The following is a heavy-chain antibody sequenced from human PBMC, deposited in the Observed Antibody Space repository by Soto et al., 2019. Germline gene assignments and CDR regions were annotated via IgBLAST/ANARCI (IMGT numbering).Heavy chain of an antibody. J-gene: IGHJ4*02. CDR1: GYTFTSYA. Sequence: GASVKVSCKASGYTFTSYAMHWVRQAPGQRLEWMGWINAGNGNTKYSQKFQGRVTITRDTSASTAYMELSSLRSEDTAVYYCASDMVAVTTTITPYFDCWGQGTLVTVSS. V-gene: IGHV1-3*01. CDR2: INAGNGNT. CDR3: ASDMVAVTTTITPYFDC. D-gene: IGHD2-15*01.